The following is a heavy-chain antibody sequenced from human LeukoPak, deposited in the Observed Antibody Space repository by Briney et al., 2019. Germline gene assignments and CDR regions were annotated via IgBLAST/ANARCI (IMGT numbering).Heavy chain of an antibody. V-gene: IGHV1-2*02. Sequence: ASVKVSCKASGYTFTGYYMHWVRQAPGQGLEWMGWINPNSGGTNYAQKFQGRFTMTRDTSISTAYMELSRLRSDDTAVYYCARAGSLYGSGSYYPMWGDYFDYWGQGTLVTVSS. CDR3: ARAGSLYGSGSYYPMWGDYFDY. CDR2: INPNSGGT. J-gene: IGHJ4*02. D-gene: IGHD3-10*01. CDR1: GYTFTGYY.